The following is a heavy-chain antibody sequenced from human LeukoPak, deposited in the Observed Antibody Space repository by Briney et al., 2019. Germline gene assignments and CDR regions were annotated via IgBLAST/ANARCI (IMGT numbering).Heavy chain of an antibody. J-gene: IGHJ4*02. CDR3: AKDSRSSTCCYQD. Sequence: PGRSLRLSCAASGFTFDDYAMHWVRQAPGKGLEWVSGISWNSGGIGYADSVKGRFTISRDNAKNSLYLQMNSLTTEDTALYYCAKDSRSSTCCYQDWGQGTLVTVSS. CDR1: GFTFDDYA. D-gene: IGHD2-2*01. V-gene: IGHV3-9*01. CDR2: ISWNSGGI.